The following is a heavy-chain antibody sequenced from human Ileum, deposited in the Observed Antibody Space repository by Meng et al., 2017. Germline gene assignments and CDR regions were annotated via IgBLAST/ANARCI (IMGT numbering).Heavy chain of an antibody. D-gene: IGHD1-7*01. J-gene: IGHJ4*02. CDR3: ASLRYNWNYSADY. CDR1: GGSISSSNW. V-gene: IGHV4-4*02. Sequence: QGQLQASGPGLVKPSGTLSLTCAGSGGSISSSNWWSWVRQPPVKGLEWIGEIYHSGSTNYNPSLKSRVTISVDKSKNQFSLKLSSVTAADTAVYYCASLRYNWNYSADYWGQGTLVTVSS. CDR2: IYHSGST.